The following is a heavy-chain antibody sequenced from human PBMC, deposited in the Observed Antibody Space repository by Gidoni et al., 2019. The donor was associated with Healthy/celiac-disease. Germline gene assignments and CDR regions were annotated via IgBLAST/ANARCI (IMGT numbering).Heavy chain of an antibody. CDR2: ISYDGSNK. J-gene: IGHJ5*02. CDR3: ARSSGGNLFDP. V-gene: IGHV3-30-3*01. D-gene: IGHD2-15*01. CDR1: GVTFSSYA. Sequence: QVQLVESGGGGGQPGRSRRLSWAASGVTFSSYAMHWVRQAPGKGLEWVAGISYDGSNKYYAASVKGRFTISRDNSKNTLYLQMNSLRAEDTAVYYCARSSGGNLFDPWGQGTLVTVSS.